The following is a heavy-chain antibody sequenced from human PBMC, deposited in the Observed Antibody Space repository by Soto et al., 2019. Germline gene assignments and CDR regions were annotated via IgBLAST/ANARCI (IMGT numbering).Heavy chain of an antibody. CDR1: GGSISGYY. CDR3: ARALSSAAGLYFDF. V-gene: IGHV4-4*07. Sequence: QVQLQESGPGLVKPSETLSLTCTVSGGSISGYYWSWIRQPAGKGMEWIGRIHATESTNDNPSLKSRVSMSIDTSDNQFSMKLSSLTAADTAVYYCARALSSAAGLYFDFWGQGTLFTVSS. CDR2: IHATEST. J-gene: IGHJ4*02. D-gene: IGHD6-13*01.